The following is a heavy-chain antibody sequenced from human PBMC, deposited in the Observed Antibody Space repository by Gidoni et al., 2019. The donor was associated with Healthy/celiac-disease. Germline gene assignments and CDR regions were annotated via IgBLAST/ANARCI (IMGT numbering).Heavy chain of an antibody. D-gene: IGHD1-26*01. CDR3: ARDLGSGSYTLFDY. CDR1: GFTFSSYA. V-gene: IGHV3-30*01. CDR2: ISYDGSNK. J-gene: IGHJ4*02. Sequence: QVKLVESGVGVVQPGRSLSLSCAASGFTFSSYAMHWGRQAPGKGLEWVAVISYDGSNKYYADSVKGRFTISRDNSKNTLYLQMNSLRAEDTAVYYCARDLGSGSYTLFDYLGQGTLVTVSS.